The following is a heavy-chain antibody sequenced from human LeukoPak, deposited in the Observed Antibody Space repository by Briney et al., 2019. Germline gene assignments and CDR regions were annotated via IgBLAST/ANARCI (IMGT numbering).Heavy chain of an antibody. Sequence: GGSQRLSCAASGFTFSSYSMSWVRQAPGKGLEWVSAISGSGGSTYYADSVKGRFTISRDNSKNTLYLQMNSLRAEDTAVYYCAKTVRERRGVYSSSWPTSYYFDYWGQGTLVTVSS. CDR1: GFTFSSYS. J-gene: IGHJ4*02. V-gene: IGHV3-23*01. CDR2: ISGSGGST. D-gene: IGHD6-13*01. CDR3: AKTVRERRGVYSSSWPTSYYFDY.